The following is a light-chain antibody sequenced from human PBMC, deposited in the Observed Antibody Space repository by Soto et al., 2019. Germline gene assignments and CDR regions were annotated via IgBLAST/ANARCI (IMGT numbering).Light chain of an antibody. Sequence: QSALTQPASVSGSPGQSITISCTGTSSDVGGYNYVSWYQQHPGKAPKLMIYEVSNRPSGVSNRFSGSKSGNTASLTISGLQAEDEADYYCRSYTSSSTLGFGGGTKVTVL. J-gene: IGLJ2*01. V-gene: IGLV2-14*01. CDR2: EVS. CDR1: SSDVGGYNY. CDR3: RSYTSSSTLG.